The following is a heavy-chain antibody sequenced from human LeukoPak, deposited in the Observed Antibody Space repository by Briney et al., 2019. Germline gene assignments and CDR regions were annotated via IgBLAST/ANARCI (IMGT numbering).Heavy chain of an antibody. CDR2: IKQDGSEK. CDR3: ARDSSGPHSYDY. J-gene: IGHJ4*02. V-gene: IGHV3-7*01. Sequence: GGSLTLSCAASGFTFSSYWMSWVCQAPGKGLEWVANIKQDGSEKYYVDSVKGRFTISRDNAKNSLYLQMNSLRAEDTAVYYCARDSSGPHSYDYWGQGTLVTVSS. D-gene: IGHD6-19*01. CDR1: GFTFSSYW.